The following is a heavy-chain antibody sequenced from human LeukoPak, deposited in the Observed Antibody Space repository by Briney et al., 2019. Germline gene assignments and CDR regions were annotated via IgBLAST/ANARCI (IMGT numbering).Heavy chain of an antibody. Sequence: GGSLRLSCAASGFTFSSYAMSWVRQAPGKGLEWVSAISGSGGSTYYADSVKGRFTISRDNSKNSLYLQMNSLRTEDTALYYCAKDIVEPALYDFWSGPLLTHYGMDVWGQGTTVTVSS. V-gene: IGHV3-23*01. CDR3: AKDIVEPALYDFWSGPLLTHYGMDV. CDR1: GFTFSSYA. J-gene: IGHJ6*02. D-gene: IGHD3-3*01. CDR2: ISGSGGST.